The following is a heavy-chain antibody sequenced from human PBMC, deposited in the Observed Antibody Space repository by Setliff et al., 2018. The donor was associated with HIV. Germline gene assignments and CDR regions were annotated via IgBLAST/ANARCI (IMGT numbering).Heavy chain of an antibody. J-gene: IGHJ4*02. CDR1: GGSFSGYC. V-gene: IGHV4-34*01. D-gene: IGHD3-10*01. CDR3: ARGRFHRLHRPYSGSGSLGIQYFDY. Sequence: SETLSLTCAVYGGSFSGYCWSWIRQPPGKGLEWIGEINHSGSTNYNPSLKSRVTISVDTSKSRFSLRLDSVTATDTALYYCARGRFHRLHRPYSGSGSLGIQYFDYWGQGTLVTVSS. CDR2: INHSGST.